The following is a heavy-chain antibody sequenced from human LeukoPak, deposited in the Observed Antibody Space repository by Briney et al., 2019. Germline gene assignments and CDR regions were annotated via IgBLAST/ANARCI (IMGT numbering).Heavy chain of an antibody. J-gene: IGHJ3*02. D-gene: IGHD3-22*01. CDR3: ARGRTRVVVIRHHAFDI. CDR2: IYHSGST. V-gene: IGHV4-38-2*02. CDR1: DYSISSSHY. Sequence: SETLSLTCTVSDYSISSSHYWGWIRQTPGKGLEWIGSIYHSGSTYYNPSLKSRVTISVDTSKNQFSLKLSSVTAADTAVYYCARGRTRVVVIRHHAFDIWGQGTMVTVSS.